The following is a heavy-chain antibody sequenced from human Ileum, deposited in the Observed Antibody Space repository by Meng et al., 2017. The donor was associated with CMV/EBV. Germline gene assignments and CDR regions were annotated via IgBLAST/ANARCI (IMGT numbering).Heavy chain of an antibody. CDR1: GFSLDTSGVG. J-gene: IGHJ4*01. Sequence: SFSGFSLDTSGVGVAWIRQPPGKALEWLATVYWDDDKHYSPSLKNRLTVTKDSSKNEVVLTMTNMDRVDTSTYYCAHKSRQSHGFDYWGQGSLVTVSS. CDR2: VYWDDDK. V-gene: IGHV2-5*02. CDR3: AHKSRQSHGFDY.